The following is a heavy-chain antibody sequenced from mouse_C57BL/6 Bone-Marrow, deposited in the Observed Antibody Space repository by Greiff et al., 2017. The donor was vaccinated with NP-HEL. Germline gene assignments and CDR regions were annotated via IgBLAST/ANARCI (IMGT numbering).Heavy chain of an antibody. V-gene: IGHV1-50*01. CDR1: GYTFTSYW. CDR2: IDPSDSYT. CDR3: AREAAFAY. Sequence: QVQLKQPGAELVKPGASVKLSCKASGYTFTSYWMQWVKQRPGQGLEWIGEIDPSDSYTNYNQKFKGKATLTVDTSSSTAYMQLSSLTSEDSAVYYCAREAAFAYWGQGTLVTVSA. J-gene: IGHJ3*01.